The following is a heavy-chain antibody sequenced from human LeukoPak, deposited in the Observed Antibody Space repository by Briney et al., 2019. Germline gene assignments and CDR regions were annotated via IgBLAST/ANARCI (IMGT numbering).Heavy chain of an antibody. D-gene: IGHD1-1*01. J-gene: IGHJ4*02. CDR2: IVPIFGTA. Sequence: ASVKVSCKASGGTFSSYAISWVRQAPGQGLEWMGGIVPIFGTANYAQKFQGRVTITTHESTSTAYMELSSLRSEDTAVYYCARGTGTTHDYWGQGTLVTVSS. CDR1: GGTFSSYA. V-gene: IGHV1-69*05. CDR3: ARGTGTTHDY.